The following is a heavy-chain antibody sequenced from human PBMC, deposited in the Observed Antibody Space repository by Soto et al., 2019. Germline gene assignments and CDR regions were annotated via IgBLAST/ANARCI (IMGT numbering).Heavy chain of an antibody. CDR3: ARADSSDYYYPY. CDR1: GSTLTNNA. D-gene: IGHD3-22*01. CDR2: ITSGGST. V-gene: IGHV3-23*01. Sequence: EVQLLESGGGLVQPGGSLRLSFEASGSTLTNNAMTWVRQPPGKGLEWVSLITSGGSTYYSDSVKGRFTISRDSSKNTLYLQLNSLRAEDTALFYCARADSSDYYYPYWGQGTLVTVSS. J-gene: IGHJ1*01.